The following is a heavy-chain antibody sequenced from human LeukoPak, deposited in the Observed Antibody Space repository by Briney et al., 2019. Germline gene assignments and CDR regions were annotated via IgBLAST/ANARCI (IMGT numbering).Heavy chain of an antibody. CDR3: ARDSITFGGVIVYFDY. CDR2: IYYSGST. D-gene: IGHD3-16*02. CDR1: GGSVSSGSYY. J-gene: IGHJ4*02. V-gene: IGHV4-61*01. Sequence: PSETLSLTCTVSGGSVSSGSYYWSWIRQPPGKGLEWIGYIYYSGSTNYNPSLKSRVTILVDTSKNQFSLKLSSVTAADTAVYYCARDSITFGGVIVYFDYWGQGTLVTVSS.